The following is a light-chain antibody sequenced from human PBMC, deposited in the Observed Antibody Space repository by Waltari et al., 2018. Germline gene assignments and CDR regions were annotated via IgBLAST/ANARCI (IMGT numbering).Light chain of an antibody. CDR2: VNRDGRP. CDR3: QTGGHGTWV. Sequence: QLVLTQSPSASASLGASVKLTCTLSSGHSSNVIAWLQEQPGKGPRYLMKVNRDGRPSKGDVIPCRFSGSSSGAERYLTISSLQSEDEADYSCQTGGHGTWVFGGGTKLTVL. CDR1: SGHSSNV. V-gene: IGLV4-69*01. J-gene: IGLJ3*02.